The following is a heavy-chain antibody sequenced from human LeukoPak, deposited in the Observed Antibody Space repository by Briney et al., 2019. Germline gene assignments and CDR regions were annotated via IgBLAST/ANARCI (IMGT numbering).Heavy chain of an antibody. CDR2: INPNNGDT. CDR1: GYTFTAQY. D-gene: IGHD2-21*01. V-gene: IGHV1-2*02. Sequence: ASVKVSCKASGYTFTAQYMHWVRQAPGQGLEWMRWINPNNGDTKYAQSFLGRVTMTRDTSTTTAYMELSSLRSDDTAVYFCASYPRSIPTPPFDYWGQGTLVTVSS. J-gene: IGHJ4*02. CDR3: ASYPRSIPTPPFDY.